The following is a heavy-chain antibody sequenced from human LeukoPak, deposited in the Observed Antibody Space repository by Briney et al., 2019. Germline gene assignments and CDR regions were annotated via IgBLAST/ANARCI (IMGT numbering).Heavy chain of an antibody. Sequence: SVKVSCKASGGTFSSYAISWVRQAPGQGLEWMGGIIPIFGTANYAQKFQGRVTITTDESTSTAYMELSSLRSEDTAVYYCARGVLGYCSGGSCYLYYWGQGTLVTVSS. CDR1: GGTFSSYA. CDR3: ARGVLGYCSGGSCYLYY. V-gene: IGHV1-69*05. CDR2: IIPIFGTA. J-gene: IGHJ4*02. D-gene: IGHD2-15*01.